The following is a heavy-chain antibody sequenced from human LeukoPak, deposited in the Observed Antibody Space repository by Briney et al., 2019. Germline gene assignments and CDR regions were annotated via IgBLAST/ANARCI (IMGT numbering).Heavy chain of an antibody. J-gene: IGHJ6*03. Sequence: SETLSLTCTVSGDSISNSNYYWGWIRQPPGKGLEWIGTIYYSGSTYYNPSLMSRVAISVDTSKNQFSLKLSSVTAADTAVYYCARIGYSSSWPYYYYYMDVWGKGTTVTVSS. CDR3: ARIGYSSSWPYYYYYMDV. CDR2: IYYSGST. V-gene: IGHV4-39*07. D-gene: IGHD6-13*01. CDR1: GDSISNSNYY.